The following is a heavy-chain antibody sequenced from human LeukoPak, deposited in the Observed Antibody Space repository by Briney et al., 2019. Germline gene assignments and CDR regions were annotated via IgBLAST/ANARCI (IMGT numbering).Heavy chain of an antibody. CDR3: AREGTYYYDSSKFSFDY. J-gene: IGHJ4*02. CDR1: SGSFSGYY. D-gene: IGHD3-22*01. Sequence: SETLSLTCAVYSGSFSGYYWSWIRQPPGKGLEWIGEINHSGSTNYNPSLKSRVTISVDTSKNQFSLKLSSVTAADTAVYYCAREGTYYYDSSKFSFDYWGQGTLVTVSS. V-gene: IGHV4-34*01. CDR2: INHSGST.